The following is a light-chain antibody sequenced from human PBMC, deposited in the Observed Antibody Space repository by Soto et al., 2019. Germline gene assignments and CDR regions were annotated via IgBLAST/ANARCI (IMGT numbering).Light chain of an antibody. CDR3: QQYGSSHWT. CDR1: QSVDSN. Sequence: EIVMTQSPATLSVSPGERATLSCRASQSVDSNLAWYQQKPGQAPRLLIFGASTRATGIPDRFSGSGSGTDFTLTISRLEPEDFAVYYCQQYGSSHWTFGQGTKVDIK. CDR2: GAS. J-gene: IGKJ1*01. V-gene: IGKV3-20*01.